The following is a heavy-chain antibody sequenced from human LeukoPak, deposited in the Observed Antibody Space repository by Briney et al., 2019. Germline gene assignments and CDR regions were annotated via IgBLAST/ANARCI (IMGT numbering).Heavy chain of an antibody. J-gene: IGHJ4*02. D-gene: IGHD3-3*01. CDR3: TTVIFGVVRVY. Sequence: PAGSLRRSGSASGFTFSNAWMSWVRPAPGNGWEWFGRIKSNNDAGTTDYAAPVKGRFSISRDDSKNTLYLQMSSLKTEDTSVYYCTTVIFGVVRVYWGQGTLVTVSS. CDR2: IKSNNDAGTT. V-gene: IGHV3-15*01. CDR1: GFTFSNAW.